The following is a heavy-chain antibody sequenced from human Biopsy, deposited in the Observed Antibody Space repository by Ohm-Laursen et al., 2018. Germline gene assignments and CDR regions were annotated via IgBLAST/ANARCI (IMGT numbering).Heavy chain of an antibody. CDR2: IKSNTDGGTT. CDR3: TTVASPLYYSSSNRGLVY. V-gene: IGHV3-15*01. CDR1: GFPFSNAW. D-gene: IGHD4-11*01. Sequence: GSLRLSCAASGFPFSNAWMTWVRQAPGKGPEWVGHIKSNTDGGTTDYAAPVKGRLTISRDDSKNTVYLQMNSLKTEDTGVYYCTTVASPLYYSSSNRGLVYWGQGTQVTVSS. J-gene: IGHJ4*02.